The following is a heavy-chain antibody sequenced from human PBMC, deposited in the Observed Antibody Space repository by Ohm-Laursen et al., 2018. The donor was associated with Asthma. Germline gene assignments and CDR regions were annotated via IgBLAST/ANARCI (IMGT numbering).Heavy chain of an antibody. CDR3: ARLRNGETTWGPHYYYYGMDV. CDR1: GGSFSSYY. V-gene: IGHV4-39*01. D-gene: IGHD2-8*01. Sequence: SDTLSLTCAVYGGSFSSYYWGWIRQPPGKGLEWIGSIYYSGSTYYNPSLKSRVTISVDTSKNQFSLKLSSVTAADTAVYYCARLRNGETTWGPHYYYYGMDVWGQGTTVTVSS. J-gene: IGHJ6*02. CDR2: IYYSGST.